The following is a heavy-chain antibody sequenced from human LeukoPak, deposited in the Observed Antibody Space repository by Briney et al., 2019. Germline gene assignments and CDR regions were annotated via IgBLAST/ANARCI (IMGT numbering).Heavy chain of an antibody. D-gene: IGHD3-22*01. V-gene: IGHV1-69*10. CDR2: IIPIFGIA. J-gene: IGHJ4*02. CDR3: AREPYYYDSSGYYDY. Sequence: SVKVSCKASGGTFISYAISWVRQAPGQGLEWMGGIIPIFGIANYAQKFQGRVTITADKSTSTAYMELSSLRSEDTAVYYCAREPYYYDSSGYYDYWGQGTLVTVSS. CDR1: GGTFISYA.